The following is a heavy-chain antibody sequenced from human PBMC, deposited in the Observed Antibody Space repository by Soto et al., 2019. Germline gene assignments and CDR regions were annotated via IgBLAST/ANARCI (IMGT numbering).Heavy chain of an antibody. CDR3: AHRPGGSGWRYYFDY. J-gene: IGHJ4*02. V-gene: IGHV2-5*01. D-gene: IGHD6-19*01. Sequence: GRTWVNPTQSLTLTCSFSGFSLTSTGVGVGWFRQPPGKALEWRGLTYWNDDYRYRASLRSRLTITKDTSKNQVVLTMTNMDPENTATYYCAHRPGGSGWRYYFDYWGQGTLGTVSS. CDR2: TYWNDDY. CDR1: GFSLTSTGVG.